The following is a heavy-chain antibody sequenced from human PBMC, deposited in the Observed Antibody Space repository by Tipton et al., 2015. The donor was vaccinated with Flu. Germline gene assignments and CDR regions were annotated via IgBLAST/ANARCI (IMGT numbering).Heavy chain of an antibody. J-gene: IGHJ6*02. CDR1: DDSITYYY. Sequence: TLSLTCTVSDDSITYYYWSWIRQPPGKGLEWIGYIYYSGGTNYNPSLQSRLSISVDSSKNQLSLKLSSVTAADTAVYYCAREGYYYGSGSYVHYYGMDVWGQGTTVTVSS. CDR3: AREGYYYGSGSYVHYYGMDV. D-gene: IGHD3-10*01. CDR2: IYYSGGT. V-gene: IGHV4-59*12.